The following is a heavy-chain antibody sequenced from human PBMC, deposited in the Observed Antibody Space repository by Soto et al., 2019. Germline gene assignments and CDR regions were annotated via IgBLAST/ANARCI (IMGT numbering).Heavy chain of an antibody. Sequence: QVQLVESGGGVVQPGRSLRLSCAASGFTFSSYGMHWVRQAPGKGLEWVAVISYDGSNKYYADFVKGRFTISRDNSKNTLYQQMNSLRAEDTAVYYCAKDLYPHGDYARGAFDYWGQGTLVTVSS. D-gene: IGHD4-17*01. CDR2: ISYDGSNK. CDR1: GFTFSSYG. J-gene: IGHJ4*02. CDR3: AKDLYPHGDYARGAFDY. V-gene: IGHV3-30*18.